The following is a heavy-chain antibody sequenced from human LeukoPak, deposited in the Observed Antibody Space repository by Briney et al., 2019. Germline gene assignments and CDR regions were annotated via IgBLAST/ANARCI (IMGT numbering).Heavy chain of an antibody. J-gene: IGHJ4*02. V-gene: IGHV3-30*04. CDR2: ISYDGSNK. D-gene: IGHD1-7*01. Sequence: GRSLRLSCAASGFTFSSYAMHWVRQAPGKGLEWVAVISYDGSNKYYADSVKGRFTISRDNSKNTLYLQMNSLRAEDTAVYYCARGPYNWHLSYYFDYWGQGTLVTVSS. CDR1: GFTFSSYA. CDR3: ARGPYNWHLSYYFDY.